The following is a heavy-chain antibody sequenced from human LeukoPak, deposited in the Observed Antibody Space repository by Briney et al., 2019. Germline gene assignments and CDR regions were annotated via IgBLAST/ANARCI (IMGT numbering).Heavy chain of an antibody. V-gene: IGHV4-34*01. CDR2: INHSGST. D-gene: IGHD5-18*01. J-gene: IGHJ6*03. Sequence: SETLSLTCAVYGGSFSGYYWSWIRQPPGKGLEWIGEINHSGSTNYNPSLKSRVTISVDTSKNQFSLKLSSVTAADTAVYYCARHRPRYSYGFYYYYMDVWGKGTTVTI. CDR3: ARHRPRYSYGFYYYYMDV. CDR1: GGSFSGYY.